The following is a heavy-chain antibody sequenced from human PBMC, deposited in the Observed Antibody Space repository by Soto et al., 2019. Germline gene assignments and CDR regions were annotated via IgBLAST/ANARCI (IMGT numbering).Heavy chain of an antibody. CDR2: ISSSGSFM. CDR3: ARDPPTGTTLDWADS. D-gene: IGHD1-7*01. V-gene: IGHV3-21*01. CDR1: GFSFSSDS. Sequence: GGSLRLSCAASGFSFSSDSMGWVRQAPGTGLEWVSSISSSGSFMNYADSVKGRFTISRDNAKNSLYLQMSGLKDEDTAVYYCARDPPTGTTLDWADSWGQGTLVTVSS. J-gene: IGHJ4*02.